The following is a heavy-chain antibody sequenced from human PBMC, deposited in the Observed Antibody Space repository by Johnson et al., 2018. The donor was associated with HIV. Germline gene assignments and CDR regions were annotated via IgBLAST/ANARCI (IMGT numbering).Heavy chain of an antibody. CDR3: AKDLPLVQGIIMGGGALDI. Sequence: QVQLVESGGGVVQPGRSLRLSCAGSGFTFSSYAMHWVRQAPGKGLEWVAVIPYDGSNTYYADSVKGRFTISRDNSKNTVYLQMNSLRAEDTAVYYCAKDLPLVQGIIMGGGALDIWGQGTMVTVSS. J-gene: IGHJ3*02. CDR2: IPYDGSNT. D-gene: IGHD3-10*01. CDR1: GFTFSSYA. V-gene: IGHV3-30*04.